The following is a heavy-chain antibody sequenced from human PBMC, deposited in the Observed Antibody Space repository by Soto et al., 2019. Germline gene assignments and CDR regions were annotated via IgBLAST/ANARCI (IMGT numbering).Heavy chain of an antibody. J-gene: IGHJ6*02. Sequence: ASVKVSCKASGYTFTGYYMHWVRQAPGQGLEWMGWINPNSGGTNYAQKFQGWVTMTRDTSISTAYMELSRLRSDDTAVYYCARAGGVITEPGYEYYYYYYGMDVWGQGTTVTVSS. CDR1: GYTFTGYY. CDR3: ARAGGVITEPGYEYYYYYYGMDV. V-gene: IGHV1-2*04. CDR2: INPNSGGT. D-gene: IGHD3-16*02.